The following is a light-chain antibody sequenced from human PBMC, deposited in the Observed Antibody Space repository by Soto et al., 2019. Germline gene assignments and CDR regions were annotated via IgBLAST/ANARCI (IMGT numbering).Light chain of an antibody. J-gene: IGKJ3*01. CDR1: QSVSSH. Sequence: EIVVTQSPATLSLSPGEKATLSCRTSQSVSSHLVWYQQKPGQAPRLLIYDASNRATGIPGRFSGSGSGTDFTLSISSLEPEDFAVYYCQQRGDSPYSFGPGTKVDVK. CDR3: QQRGDSPYS. CDR2: DAS. V-gene: IGKV3-11*01.